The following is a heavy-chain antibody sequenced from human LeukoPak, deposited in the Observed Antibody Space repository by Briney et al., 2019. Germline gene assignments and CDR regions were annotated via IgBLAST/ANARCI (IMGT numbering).Heavy chain of an antibody. CDR3: ARYEEPHGGYCTNGVCAEAFDI. CDR1: GGTFSSYA. D-gene: IGHD2-8*01. V-gene: IGHV1-69*13. CDR2: VIPIFGTA. J-gene: IGHJ3*02. Sequence: GASVKVSCKASGGTFSSYAISWVRQAPGQGLEWMGGVIPIFGTANYAQKFQGRVTITADESTSTAYKELSSLRSEDTAVYYCARYEEPHGGYCTNGVCAEAFDIWGQGTMVTVSS.